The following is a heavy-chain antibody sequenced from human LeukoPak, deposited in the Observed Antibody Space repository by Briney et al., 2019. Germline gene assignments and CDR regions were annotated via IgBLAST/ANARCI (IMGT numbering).Heavy chain of an antibody. CDR3: ATEGKIVRGLYTDY. J-gene: IGHJ4*02. Sequence: ASVKVSCKVSGYTLTELSMHWVRQAPGKGLEWMGRFDPEDGDPIYAQKFQGRVTMTADTSTDTVYMALSSLRSEDTAVYYCATEGKIVRGLYTDYWGQGTLVTVSS. V-gene: IGHV1-24*01. CDR1: GYTLTELS. D-gene: IGHD3-10*02. CDR2: FDPEDGDP.